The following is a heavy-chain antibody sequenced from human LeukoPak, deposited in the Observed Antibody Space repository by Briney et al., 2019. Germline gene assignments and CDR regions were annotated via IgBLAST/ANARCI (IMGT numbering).Heavy chain of an antibody. CDR2: IIPVFEKP. CDR3: ARDHCSSTSCYWFDS. D-gene: IGHD2-2*01. CDR1: GGTFSNYA. Sequence: SVKVSCKASGGTFSNYAVSWVRQAPGQGLEWMGGIIPVFEKPNYARKFQDRVTITADESTATAYMELSSLTSEDTAIYFCARDHCSSTSCYWFDSWGQGTLVTVSS. V-gene: IGHV1-69*13. J-gene: IGHJ5*01.